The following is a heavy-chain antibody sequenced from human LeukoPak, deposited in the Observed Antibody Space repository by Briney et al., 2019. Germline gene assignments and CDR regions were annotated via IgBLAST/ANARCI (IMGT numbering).Heavy chain of an antibody. Sequence: GGSLRLSCAASGFTFSSYWMSWVRQAPGKGLEWVANIKQDGSEKYYVDSVKGRFTIYRGNPKNSLYLRMNSLRAEDTAVYYCARDRHCSGGSCYQGVFDYWGQGTLVTVSS. CDR2: IKQDGSEK. J-gene: IGHJ4*02. CDR1: GFTFSSYW. V-gene: IGHV3-7*01. D-gene: IGHD2-15*01. CDR3: ARDRHCSGGSCYQGVFDY.